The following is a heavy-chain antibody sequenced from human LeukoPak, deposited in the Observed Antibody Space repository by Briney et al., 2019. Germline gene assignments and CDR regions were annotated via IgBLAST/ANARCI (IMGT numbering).Heavy chain of an antibody. D-gene: IGHD1-14*01. CDR3: AKEYSVRNQFDY. J-gene: IGHJ4*02. CDR2: IGGSGGDT. Sequence: QPGGSLRLSCVVSGFTFSTYAMSWVRQAPGKGLEWVSGIGGSGGDTFYADSVRGRFTVSRDNSKNTLFLEMNSLRAEDTAVYYCAKEYSVRNQFDYWGQGTLVAVSS. V-gene: IGHV3-23*01. CDR1: GFTFSTYA.